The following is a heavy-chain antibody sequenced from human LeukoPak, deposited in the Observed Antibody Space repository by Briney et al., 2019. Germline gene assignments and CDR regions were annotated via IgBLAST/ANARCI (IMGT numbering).Heavy chain of an antibody. CDR2: INHSGST. CDR1: GGSFSGYY. D-gene: IGHD6-6*01. V-gene: IGHV4-34*01. Sequence: PSETLSLTCAVYGGSFSGYYWSWIRQPPGKGLEWIGGINHSGSTNYNPSLKSRVTISVDTSKNQFSLKLSSVTAADTAVYYCASYSSIAAREYYFDYWGQGTLVTVSS. J-gene: IGHJ4*02. CDR3: ASYSSIAAREYYFDY.